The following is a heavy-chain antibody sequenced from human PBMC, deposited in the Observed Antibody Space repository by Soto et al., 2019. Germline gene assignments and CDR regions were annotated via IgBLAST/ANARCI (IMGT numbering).Heavy chain of an antibody. V-gene: IGHV1-18*01. CDR1: GYTFTNYG. CDR3: ARSGGDGTWRGGRRHYAFYMDV. J-gene: IGHJ6*02. D-gene: IGHD2-2*01. CDR2: ISGYNGNT. Sequence: ASVKVSCKASGYTFTNYGFSWVRQAHGQGLEWMGWISGYNGNTKYAEKFQGRVTMTTDTSKNQFSLKLSSVTAADTAVYYCARSGGDGTWRGGRRHYAFYMDVWGPGTTVTVSS.